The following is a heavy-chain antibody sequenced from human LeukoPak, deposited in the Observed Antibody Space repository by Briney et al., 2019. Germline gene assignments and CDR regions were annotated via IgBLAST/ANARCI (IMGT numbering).Heavy chain of an antibody. Sequence: ASVKVSCKASGYTFTGYYMHWVRQAPGQGLEWMGIINPSGGGTTYAQKFQGRVTMTRDTSTNTVYMELSSLISEDTAVYYCAKDGGSYNFAYWGQGTLVTVSS. CDR1: GYTFTGYY. CDR2: INPSGGGT. D-gene: IGHD1-26*01. V-gene: IGHV1-46*01. CDR3: AKDGGSYNFAY. J-gene: IGHJ4*02.